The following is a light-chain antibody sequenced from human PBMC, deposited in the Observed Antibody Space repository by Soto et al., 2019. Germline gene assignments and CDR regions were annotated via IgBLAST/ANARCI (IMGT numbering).Light chain of an antibody. Sequence: QAVVTQEPSLTVSPGGTVTLTCSSSTGAVTSGHYPYWFQQKPGQAPRTLIYDTSNKHSWTPARFSGSLLGGKAALTLSGAQPEDEADYYCLLSYTGRLYVFGTGTQLTV. CDR1: TGAVTSGHY. V-gene: IGLV7-46*01. CDR2: DTS. J-gene: IGLJ1*01. CDR3: LLSYTGRLYV.